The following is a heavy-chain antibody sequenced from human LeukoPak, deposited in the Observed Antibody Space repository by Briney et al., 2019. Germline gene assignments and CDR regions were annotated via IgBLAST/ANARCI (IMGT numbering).Heavy chain of an antibody. V-gene: IGHV3-23*01. J-gene: IGHJ4*02. CDR2: ISGSGGST. D-gene: IGHD6-19*01. CDR1: GFTFSSYA. CDR3: ARDLWLVSY. Sequence: GGSLRLSCTASGFTFSSYAMSWVRQAPGKGLEWVSGISGSGGSTYYADSVKGRFAISRDNSKNTLYLQMNSLRAEDTAVYYCARDLWLVSYWGQGTLVTVSS.